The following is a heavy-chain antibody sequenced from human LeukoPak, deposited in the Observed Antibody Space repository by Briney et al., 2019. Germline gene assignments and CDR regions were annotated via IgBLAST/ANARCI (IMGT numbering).Heavy chain of an antibody. CDR2: INHSGST. D-gene: IGHD2-2*01. CDR1: GGSFSGYY. Sequence: SETLSLTCALYGGSFSGYYWSWIRQPPGKGLEWIGEINHSGSTNYNPSLKSRVTISVDTSKNQFSLKLSSVTAADTAVYYCARGLPDCSSTSCPPDYWGQGTLVTVSS. V-gene: IGHV4-34*01. J-gene: IGHJ4*02. CDR3: ARGLPDCSSTSCPPDY.